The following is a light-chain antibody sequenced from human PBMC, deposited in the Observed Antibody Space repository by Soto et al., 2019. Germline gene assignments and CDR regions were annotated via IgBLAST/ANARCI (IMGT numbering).Light chain of an antibody. Sequence: ESLPALSSFVLDGVPITCRASQSISSYLDWYQQKPGKAPKLLIYAASSLQSGVPSRFSGSGSGTDFTLTISSLQPEDFATYYCQQSYSTSWTFGQGTKVDIK. J-gene: IGKJ1*01. CDR2: AAS. CDR3: QQSYSTSWT. CDR1: QSISSY. V-gene: IGKV1-39*01.